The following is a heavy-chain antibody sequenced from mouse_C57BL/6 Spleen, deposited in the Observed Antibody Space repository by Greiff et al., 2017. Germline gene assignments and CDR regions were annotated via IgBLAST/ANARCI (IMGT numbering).Heavy chain of an antibody. J-gene: IGHJ2*01. CDR2: IYPGDGDT. CDR3: ADYYYGRSYYFDY. D-gene: IGHD1-1*01. V-gene: IGHV1-82*01. Sequence: QVQLQQSGPELVKPGASVKISCKASGYAFSSSWMNWVKQRPGKGLEWIGRIYPGDGDTNYNGKFKGKATLTADKSSSTAYMQLSSLTSEDSAVYFCADYYYGRSYYFDYWGQGTTLTVSS. CDR1: GYAFSSSW.